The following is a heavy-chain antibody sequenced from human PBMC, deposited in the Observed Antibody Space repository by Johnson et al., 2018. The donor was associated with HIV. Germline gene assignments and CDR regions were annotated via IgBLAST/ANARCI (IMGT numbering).Heavy chain of an antibody. V-gene: IGHV3-74*01. CDR1: GFTFSSYW. J-gene: IGHJ3*02. CDR3: AKDMSRVVTPWAVSFDI. Sequence: VQLVESGGGLVQPGGSLRLSCVVSGFTFSSYWMHWVRQAPGKGLVWVSSISWDSGTIGYADSVKGRFTISRDNAKISLYLQMDSLRAEDTAVYYCAKDMSRVVTPWAVSFDIWGQGTMVTVSS. D-gene: IGHD4-23*01. CDR2: ISWDSGTI.